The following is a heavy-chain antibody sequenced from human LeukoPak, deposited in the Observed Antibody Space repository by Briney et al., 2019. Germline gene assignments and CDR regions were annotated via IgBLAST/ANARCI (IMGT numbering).Heavy chain of an antibody. CDR2: ISYDGSNK. CDR3: ARDGDTAMVHRNFDY. J-gene: IGHJ4*02. V-gene: IGHV3-30*04. Sequence: GGSLILSCAASGFTFSSYAMHWVRQAPGKGLEWVAVISYDGSNKYYADSVKGRFTISRDNSKNTLYLQMNSLRAEDTAVYYCARDGDTAMVHRNFDYWGQGTLVTVSS. D-gene: IGHD5-18*01. CDR1: GFTFSSYA.